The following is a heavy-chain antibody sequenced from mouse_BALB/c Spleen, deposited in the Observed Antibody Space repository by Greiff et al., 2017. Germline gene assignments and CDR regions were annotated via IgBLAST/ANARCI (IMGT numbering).Heavy chain of an antibody. Sequence: QVQLQQSGAELAKPGASVKMSCKASGYTFTSYWMHWVKQRPGQGLEWIGYINPSTGYTEYNQKFKDKATLTADKSSSTAYMQLSSLTSEDSAVYYCAGSTTVVATEAMDYWGQGTSVTVSS. V-gene: IGHV1-7*01. J-gene: IGHJ4*01. CDR2: INPSTGYT. D-gene: IGHD1-1*01. CDR3: AGSTTVVATEAMDY. CDR1: GYTFTSYW.